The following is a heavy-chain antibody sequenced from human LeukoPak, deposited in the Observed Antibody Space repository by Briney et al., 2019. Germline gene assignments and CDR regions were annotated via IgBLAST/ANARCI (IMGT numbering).Heavy chain of an antibody. CDR3: ARDVTPTGAGTIDGDWFDP. CDR1: GGTFSSYA. CDR2: IIPIFGTA. V-gene: IGHV1-69*13. J-gene: IGHJ5*02. D-gene: IGHD6-19*01. Sequence: SVKVSCKASGGTFSSYAISWVRQAPGQGLEWMGGIIPIFGTANYAQKFQGRVTITADESTSTAYMELCSLRSEDTAVYYCARDVTPTGAGTIDGDWFDPWGQGTLVTVSS.